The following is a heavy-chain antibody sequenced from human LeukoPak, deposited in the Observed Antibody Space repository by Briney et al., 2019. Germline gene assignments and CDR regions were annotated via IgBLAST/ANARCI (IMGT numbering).Heavy chain of an antibody. CDR2: ISAYNGNT. Sequence: ASVTVSFKSSVHTFTIYGISWVRQAPGQGLEWMGWISAYNGNTNYAQKLQGRVTMTTDTSTSTAYMELRSLRSDDTAVYYCASKAGDYWGQGTLVTVSS. CDR3: ASKAGDY. V-gene: IGHV1-18*01. D-gene: IGHD3-10*01. CDR1: VHTFTIYG. J-gene: IGHJ4*02.